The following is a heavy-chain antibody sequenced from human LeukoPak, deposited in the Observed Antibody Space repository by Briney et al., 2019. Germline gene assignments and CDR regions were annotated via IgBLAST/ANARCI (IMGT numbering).Heavy chain of an antibody. CDR3: AAAYYYYDSRPFDY. CDR1: GFTFTSSA. CDR2: IVVGSGNT. J-gene: IGHJ4*02. V-gene: IGHV1-58*02. Sequence: SVKVSCKASGFTFTSSAMQWVRQARGQRLEWIGWIVVGSGNTNYAQKFRERVTITRDMSTSTAYMELSSLRSEDTAVYYCAAAYYYYDSRPFDYWGQGTLVTVSS. D-gene: IGHD3-22*01.